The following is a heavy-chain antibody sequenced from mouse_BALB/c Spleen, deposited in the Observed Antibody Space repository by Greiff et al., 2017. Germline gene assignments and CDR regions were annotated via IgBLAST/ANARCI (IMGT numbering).Heavy chain of an antibody. CDR1: GFNIKDTY. CDR2: IDPANGNT. Sequence: EVKLVESGAELVKPGASVKLSCTASGFNIKDTYMHWVKQRPEQGLEWIGRIDPANGNTKYDPKFQGKATITADTSSNTAYLQLSSLTSEDTAVYYCARYGYFDVWGAGTTVTVSS. CDR3: ARYGYFDV. J-gene: IGHJ1*01. V-gene: IGHV14-3*02.